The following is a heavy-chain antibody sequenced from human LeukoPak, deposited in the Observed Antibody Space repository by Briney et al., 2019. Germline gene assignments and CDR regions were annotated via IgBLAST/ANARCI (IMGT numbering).Heavy chain of an antibody. Sequence: GGSLRLSCAASGFTFKLYWTHWVRQAPGKGPVWVSRINDDGSSTTYADSVKGRFTISRDDAKNMLFLQMNSLRGEDTAVYYCARDSTSYYESSVYGFDIWGQGTMVTVSS. CDR1: GFTFKLYW. V-gene: IGHV3-74*01. J-gene: IGHJ3*02. CDR3: ARDSTSYYESSVYGFDI. CDR2: INDDGSST. D-gene: IGHD3-22*01.